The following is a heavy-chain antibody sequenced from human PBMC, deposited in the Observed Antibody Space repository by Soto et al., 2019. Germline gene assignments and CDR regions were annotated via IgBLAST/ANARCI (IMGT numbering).Heavy chain of an antibody. Sequence: QVQLVQSGAEVKKPGASVKVSCKASGYTFTSYGISWVRQAPGQGLEWMGWISAYNGNTNYAQKLQGRXXMXTXXSTSTAYMELRSLRSDDTAVYYCARDKVVTTPLDYWGQGTLVTVSS. CDR1: GYTFTSYG. CDR3: ARDKVVTTPLDY. CDR2: ISAYNGNT. J-gene: IGHJ4*02. D-gene: IGHD2-15*01. V-gene: IGHV1-18*01.